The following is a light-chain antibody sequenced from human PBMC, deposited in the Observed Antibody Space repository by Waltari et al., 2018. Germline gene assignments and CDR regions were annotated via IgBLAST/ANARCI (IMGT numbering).Light chain of an antibody. CDR1: SNDVGVYNS. CDR2: DVS. V-gene: IGLV2-14*01. CDR3: SSQSSNDVVL. J-gene: IGLJ2*01. Sequence: QSALTHPASVSGSPGQSVTSFCAGTSNDVGVYNSVSWYQEHPGQAPRVIIYDVSDRPSGVSDRFSGSKSGNTASLTISGLQAEDEADYYCSSQSSNDVVLFGGGTKLTVL.